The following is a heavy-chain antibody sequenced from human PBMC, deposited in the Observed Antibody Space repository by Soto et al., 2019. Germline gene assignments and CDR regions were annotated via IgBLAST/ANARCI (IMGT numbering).Heavy chain of an antibody. Sequence: QVQLVESGGGEVQPGRSLTISCAASGFTFSTYGMHWVRQTPGKGLEWVAVISYDGTNKFYSDSVKGRFTISRDNFKITLTLQMNRLRADDTAVYSCAKDLQSYGDYDYSCSGMDVCGLGTRVTVSS. CDR2: ISYDGTNK. CDR3: AKDLQSYGDYDYSCSGMDV. V-gene: IGHV3-30*18. CDR1: GFTFSTYG. J-gene: IGHJ6*02. D-gene: IGHD4-17*01.